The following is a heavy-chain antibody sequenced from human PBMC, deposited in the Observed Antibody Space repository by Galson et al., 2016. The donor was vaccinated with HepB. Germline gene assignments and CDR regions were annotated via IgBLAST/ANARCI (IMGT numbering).Heavy chain of an antibody. CDR2: IHHSGST. J-gene: IGHJ5*02. V-gene: IGHV4-34*01. CDR3: ARGGNYDFWSGHRSSNWFDP. D-gene: IGHD3-3*01. CDR1: GGPFTGYF. Sequence: SETLSLTCSVHGGPFTGYFWNWIRQPPGKGLEWIGEIHHSGSTNSNPSLKSRVALSIDTSKSQISLNLTSVTAADAAVYYCARGGNYDFWSGHRSSNWFDPWGQGTLVTVSS.